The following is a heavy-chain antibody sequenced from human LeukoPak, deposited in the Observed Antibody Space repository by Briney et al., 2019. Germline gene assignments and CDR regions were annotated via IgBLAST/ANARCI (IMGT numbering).Heavy chain of an antibody. CDR1: GYTFTGYY. J-gene: IGHJ6*03. CDR2: INPNSGGT. CDR3: ARTYDSSGYYPSYYYYYYMDV. V-gene: IGHV1-2*02. D-gene: IGHD3-22*01. Sequence: ASVKVSCKASGYTFTGYYMHWVRQAPGQWLEWMGWINPNSGGTNYAQKFQGRVTMTRDTSISTAYMELSRLRSDDTAVYYCARTYDSSGYYPSYYYYYYMDVWGKGTTVTVSS.